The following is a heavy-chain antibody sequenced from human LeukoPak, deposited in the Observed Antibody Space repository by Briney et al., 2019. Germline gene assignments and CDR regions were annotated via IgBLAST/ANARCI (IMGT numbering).Heavy chain of an antibody. CDR1: GFTFADPY. V-gene: IGHV3-49*04. CDR3: TRSGYYSDY. Sequence: GGSLRLSCTASGFTFADPYLGWVRQAPGKGLEWLGFIRSKTYGGTTEYAASVKGRFTFSRDDSRSIAYLQMNNLDTEDTAIYYCTRSGYYSDYWGQGILVTVSS. J-gene: IGHJ4*02. CDR2: IRSKTYGGTT. D-gene: IGHD3-3*01.